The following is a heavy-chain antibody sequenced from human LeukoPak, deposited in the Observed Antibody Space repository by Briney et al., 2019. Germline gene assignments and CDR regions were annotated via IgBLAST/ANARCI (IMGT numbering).Heavy chain of an antibody. V-gene: IGHV3-48*02. CDR3: ARVSGWPWDR. Sequence: GGSLRLSCAASGFTFSSYSMTWVRQAPGKGLEWVSYISLSSTTIYYADSVKGRFTISRDDAKNSLYLQMNSLRDEDTAVYYCARVSGWPWDRWGQGTLVTVSS. CDR2: ISLSSTTI. D-gene: IGHD2-15*01. J-gene: IGHJ5*02. CDR1: GFTFSSYS.